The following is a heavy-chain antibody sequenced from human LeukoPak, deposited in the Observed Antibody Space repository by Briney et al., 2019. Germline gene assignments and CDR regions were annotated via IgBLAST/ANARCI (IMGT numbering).Heavy chain of an antibody. V-gene: IGHV3-74*01. Sequence: PGGSLRLSCAASGFTFNSYWMRWVRHDPGKGLVWVSRINSDGSTTTYADSVKGRFTISRDNAKNTLYLQMNNLRAEDSAVYYCGGTYCSNGVCYRDDSFDIWGQGTPVTVSS. CDR1: GFTFNSYW. J-gene: IGHJ3*02. CDR2: INSDGSTT. D-gene: IGHD2-8*01. CDR3: GGTYCSNGVCYRDDSFDI.